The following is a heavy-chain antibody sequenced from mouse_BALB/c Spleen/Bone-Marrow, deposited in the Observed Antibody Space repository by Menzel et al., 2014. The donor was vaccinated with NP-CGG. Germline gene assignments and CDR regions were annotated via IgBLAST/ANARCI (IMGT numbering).Heavy chain of an antibody. CDR2: INPDSSTI. V-gene: IGHV4-1*02. CDR3: ARPGYYGYQDV. D-gene: IGHD1-2*01. Sequence: EVQGVESGGGPVQPGGSLKLSCAASGFDFSRYWMTWVRQAPGKGLEWIGEINPDSSTINYTPSLKEKFIISRDNAKNTLYLQMSKVRSEDTALYYCARPGYYGYQDVWGAGTTVTVSS. CDR1: GFDFSRYW. J-gene: IGHJ1*01.